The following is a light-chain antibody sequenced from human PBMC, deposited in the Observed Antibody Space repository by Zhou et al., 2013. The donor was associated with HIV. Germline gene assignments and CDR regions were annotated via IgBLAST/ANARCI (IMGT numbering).Light chain of an antibody. Sequence: DIQMTQSPPSLSASVGDRVTISCQASQDIKYYLNWYQHKPGKAPKLLIYAASTLQSGVPSRFSGSGSGTDFTLSISSLQPEDFATYYCQQSYSTPRTFGGGTEVEIK. V-gene: IGKV1-39*01. CDR1: QDIKYY. CDR2: AAS. CDR3: QQSYSTPRT. J-gene: IGKJ4*01.